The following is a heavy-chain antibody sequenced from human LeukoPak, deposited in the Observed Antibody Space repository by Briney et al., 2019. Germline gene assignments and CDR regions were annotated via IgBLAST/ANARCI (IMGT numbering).Heavy chain of an antibody. CDR3: ARRMVRGVITSPFDF. CDR2: IYPGDSDT. CDR1: GYSFTNHW. D-gene: IGHD3-10*01. V-gene: IGHV5-51*01. Sequence: GESLKIYCKASGYSFTNHWIGWVRQMPGKGLEWMGIIYPGDSDTTYSPSFQGQVTISADKSISTAYLQWSSLKASDTAMYYCARRMVRGVITSPFDFRGQGTLVTVSS. J-gene: IGHJ4*02.